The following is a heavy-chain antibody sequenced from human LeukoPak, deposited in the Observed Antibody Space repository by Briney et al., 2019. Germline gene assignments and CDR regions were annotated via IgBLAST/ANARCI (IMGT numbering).Heavy chain of an antibody. V-gene: IGHV3-7*01. CDR2: IKQDGSEK. J-gene: IGHJ5*02. Sequence: GGSLRLSCAASGFTFSSYWMSWVRQAPGKGLEWVASIKQDGSEKYYVDSVKGRFTISRDNAKNSLYLQMNSLRAEDTALYYCARAPGEGWFDPWGQGTLVTVSS. CDR3: ARAPGEGWFDP. D-gene: IGHD4-17*01. CDR1: GFTFSSYW.